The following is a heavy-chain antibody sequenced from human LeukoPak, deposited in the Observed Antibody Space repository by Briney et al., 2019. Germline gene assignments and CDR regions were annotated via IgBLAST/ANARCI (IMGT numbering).Heavy chain of an antibody. CDR3: AKDRGELSYYYYYYMDV. CDR2: IKQDGSEI. D-gene: IGHD3-16*02. J-gene: IGHJ6*03. V-gene: IGHV3-7*01. CDR1: GFTFSIYW. Sequence: GGSLRLSCTASGFTFSIYWMSWVRQAPGKGLEWVANIKQDGSEIYYLDSVKGRFTISRDNAKNSVYLQTNSLRAEDTAVYYCAKDRGELSYYYYYYMDVWGKGTTVTVSS.